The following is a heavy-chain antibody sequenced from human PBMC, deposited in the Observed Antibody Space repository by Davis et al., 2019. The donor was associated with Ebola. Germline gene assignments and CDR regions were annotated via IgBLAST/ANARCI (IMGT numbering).Heavy chain of an antibody. J-gene: IGHJ6*02. Sequence: ASVKVSCKASGYTFTSYGISWVRQAPGQGLEWMGIINPSGGSTSYAQKFQGRVTMTRDTSTSTVYMELSSLRSEDTAVYYCARAMYYYDSSGYSGMDVWGQGTTVTVSS. CDR2: INPSGGST. V-gene: IGHV1-46*01. D-gene: IGHD3-22*01. CDR1: GYTFTSYG. CDR3: ARAMYYYDSSGYSGMDV.